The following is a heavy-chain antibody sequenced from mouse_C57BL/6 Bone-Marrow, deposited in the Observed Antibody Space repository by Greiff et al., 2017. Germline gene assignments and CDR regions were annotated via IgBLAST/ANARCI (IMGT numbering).Heavy chain of an antibody. CDR3: ARHHLRLQGWFAY. D-gene: IGHD3-2*02. Sequence: QVQLQQPGAELARPGASVKLSCKASGYTFTSYGIRWVKQRTGQGLEWIGEIYPRSGNTYYNEKFKGKATLTADKSSSTAYMELRSLTSEDSAVYFCARHHLRLQGWFAYWGQGTLVTVSA. J-gene: IGHJ3*01. V-gene: IGHV1-81*01. CDR1: GYTFTSYG. CDR2: IYPRSGNT.